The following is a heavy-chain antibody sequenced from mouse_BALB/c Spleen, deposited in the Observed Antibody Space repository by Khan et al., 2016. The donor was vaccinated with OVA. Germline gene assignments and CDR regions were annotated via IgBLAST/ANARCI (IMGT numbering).Heavy chain of an antibody. CDR1: GFNIKDYY. CDR3: TKDSFNPWFAY. V-gene: IGHV14-1*02. CDR2: IDPENGYI. J-gene: IGHJ3*01. D-gene: IGHD2-12*01. Sequence: VQLIQSGTEFVRPGALLKLSCKSSGFNIKDYYMHWIKQRPEQGLVWIVWIDPENGYIIYDLLFQGKASLTADTSSNTAYLQLSSLTSEDTDVYYCTKDSFNPWFAYWRAATLVTVSA.